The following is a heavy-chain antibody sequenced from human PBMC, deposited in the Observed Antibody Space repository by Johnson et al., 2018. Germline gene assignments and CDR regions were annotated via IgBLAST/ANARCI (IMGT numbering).Heavy chain of an antibody. D-gene: IGHD6-19*01. CDR3: ARGGYSSGWYCDY. CDR1: GFTFSSYP. CDR2: ISSNGETT. Sequence: VQLVQSGAGLVQPGGSLRLSCAASGFTFSSYPMHWVRQAPGKGLEYISAISSNGETTYYADSVKGRFTISRDTSKNTLYLQMGDLRPEDMAVYYCARGGYSSGWYCDYWGQGTLVTVSS. J-gene: IGHJ4*02. V-gene: IGHV3-64*02.